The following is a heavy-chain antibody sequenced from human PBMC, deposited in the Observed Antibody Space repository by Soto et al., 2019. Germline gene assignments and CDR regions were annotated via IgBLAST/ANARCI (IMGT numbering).Heavy chain of an antibody. CDR2: INPNSGDT. CDR3: ARDARGTRGFDEMDI. CDR1: GYIFTGYH. D-gene: IGHD3-9*01. V-gene: IGHV1-2*02. J-gene: IGHJ6*02. Sequence: ASVQVSCKSSGYIFTGYHIHWLRQAPGRGLEWMGLINPNSGDTEYAQNFQGRVTMTRDTSFNLVYMEMSGLMSDDTAVYYCARDARGTRGFDEMDIWGQGTTVTVSS.